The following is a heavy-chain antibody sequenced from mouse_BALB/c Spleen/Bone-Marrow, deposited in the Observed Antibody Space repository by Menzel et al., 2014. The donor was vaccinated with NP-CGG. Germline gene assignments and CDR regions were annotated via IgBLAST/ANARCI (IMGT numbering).Heavy chain of an antibody. CDR3: ARYRHYYGHWYFDV. Sequence: VHVKQSGAELVKPGASVKLSCTASGFNIKDTYMHWVKQRPEQGLEWIGRIDPANGNTKYDPKFQGKATITADTSSNTAYLQLSSLTSEDTAVYYCARYRHYYGHWYFDVWGAGTTVTVSS. V-gene: IGHV14-3*02. CDR1: GFNIKDTY. J-gene: IGHJ1*01. D-gene: IGHD1-2*01. CDR2: IDPANGNT.